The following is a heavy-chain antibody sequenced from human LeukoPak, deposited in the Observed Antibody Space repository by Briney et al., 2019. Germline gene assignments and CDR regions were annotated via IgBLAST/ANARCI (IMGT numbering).Heavy chain of an antibody. CDR1: GASVSTGSYY. J-gene: IGHJ6*03. CDR2: VYTGVST. Sequence: SETLSLTCTVSGASVSTGSYYWTWVRQPAGTGLEWIGRVYTGVSTDYNPSLESRVTISVDTSKNQFSLKLSSVTAAVTAVYYCVRESVIYQDFFYFYMDVWGKGTTVTVSS. CDR3: VRESVIYQDFFYFYMDV. V-gene: IGHV4-61*02. D-gene: IGHD3-16*02.